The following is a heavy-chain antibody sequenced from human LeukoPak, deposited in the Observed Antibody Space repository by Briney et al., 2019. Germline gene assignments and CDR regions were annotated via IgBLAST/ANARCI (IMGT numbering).Heavy chain of an antibody. Sequence: GGSLRLSCAASGFDFSVHAMTWVRQAPGKGLEWVSTIGSGDQTYYTDAVKGRFTISRDDSKATLYLQMNSLKAEDTAIYYCAKDAFSFNGVFDALDIWGQGTMVTVSS. D-gene: IGHD3-3*02. V-gene: IGHV3-23*01. CDR2: IGSGDQT. J-gene: IGHJ3*02. CDR3: AKDAFSFNGVFDALDI. CDR1: GFDFSVHA.